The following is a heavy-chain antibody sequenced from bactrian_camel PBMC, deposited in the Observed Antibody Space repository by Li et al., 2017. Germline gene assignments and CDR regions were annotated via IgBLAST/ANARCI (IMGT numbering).Heavy chain of an antibody. D-gene: IGHD6*01. Sequence: QLVESGGGLVQPGGSLTLSCATSGFTFSKAWMHWVRQAPGKGLEWVSTIYTGDGRTNSADSMSGRFTISRDNAKNTVYLQMNSLKSEDTARYYCTYGKDWSFGYWGQGTQVTVS. CDR1: GFTFSKAW. CDR3: TYGKDWSFGY. V-gene: IGHV3S1*01. CDR2: IYTGDGRT. J-gene: IGHJ6*01.